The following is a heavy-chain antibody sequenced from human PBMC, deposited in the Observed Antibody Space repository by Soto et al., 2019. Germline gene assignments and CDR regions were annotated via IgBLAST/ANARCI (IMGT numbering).Heavy chain of an antibody. J-gene: IGHJ4*02. Sequence: QVQLVQTGAEVKKPGSSVKVSCKASGGTFSSYAISWVRQAPGQGLEWMGGIIPIFGTANYAQKFQGRVTITADGRTSKDYMELRSLRSEDTDVYYCATTGTEDYWGQGSLVTVSS. CDR3: ATTGTEDY. V-gene: IGHV1-69*12. CDR2: IIPIFGTA. CDR1: GGTFSSYA. D-gene: IGHD1-1*01.